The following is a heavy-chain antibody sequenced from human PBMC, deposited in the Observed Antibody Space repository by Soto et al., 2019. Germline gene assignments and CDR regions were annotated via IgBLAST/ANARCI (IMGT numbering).Heavy chain of an antibody. CDR2: IYWDDDK. V-gene: IGHV2-5*02. CDR3: AHIVVAGLGYYFDY. J-gene: IGHJ4*02. D-gene: IGHD6-19*01. CDR1: GFSLSSTRMA. Sequence: QITLKESGHTLVKPTQTLTLTCTFSGFSLSSTRMAVGWIRQPPGKALEWLALIYWDDDKRYSPFLKSRLTITKDTSKNQVVPTTSNMDPVDTARYYCAHIVVAGLGYYFDYWGQGTLVTVSS.